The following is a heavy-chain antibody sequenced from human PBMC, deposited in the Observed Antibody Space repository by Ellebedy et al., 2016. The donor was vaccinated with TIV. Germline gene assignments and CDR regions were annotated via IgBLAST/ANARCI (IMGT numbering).Heavy chain of an antibody. D-gene: IGHD3-16*01. J-gene: IGHJ5*02. Sequence: AASVKVSCKASGYTFTDYFFHWVRQAPGQGLEWMGWINPDSGGTNFAQKFQGRVTMTRDTYTSTAYLELTRLRSDDTAVYFCARSISYAGWFDPWGQGTLVSVSS. CDR2: INPDSGGT. V-gene: IGHV1-2*02. CDR3: ARSISYAGWFDP. CDR1: GYTFTDYF.